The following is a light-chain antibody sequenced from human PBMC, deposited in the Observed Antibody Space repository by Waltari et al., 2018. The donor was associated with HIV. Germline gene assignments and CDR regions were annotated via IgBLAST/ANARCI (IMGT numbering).Light chain of an antibody. J-gene: IGKJ4*01. CDR2: AAS. Sequence: DIQMAQFPSSLSAYVGDRVTITCRASQVISSWVAWYQQIPRKAPNSLIYAASNLQSGVPSRFSGSGSGTNFTLIINNLQPEDIATYFCQQYHSYPLTFGGGTKVEIK. V-gene: IGKV1D-16*01. CDR1: QVISSW. CDR3: QQYHSYPLT.